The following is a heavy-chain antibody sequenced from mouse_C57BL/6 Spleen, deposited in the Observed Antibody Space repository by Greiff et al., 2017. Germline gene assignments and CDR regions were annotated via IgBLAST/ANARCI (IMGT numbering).Heavy chain of an antibody. CDR2: IHPNSGST. J-gene: IGHJ1*03. CDR3: ARSYYYGSSYGYFDV. V-gene: IGHV1-64*01. Sequence: QVQLQQPGAELVKPGASVKLSCKASGYTFTSYWMHWVKQRPGQGLEWIGMIHPNSGSTNYNEKFKSKATLTVDESSSTAYMQLSSLTSEDSAVYYCARSYYYGSSYGYFDVWGTGTTVTVSS. D-gene: IGHD1-1*01. CDR1: GYTFTSYW.